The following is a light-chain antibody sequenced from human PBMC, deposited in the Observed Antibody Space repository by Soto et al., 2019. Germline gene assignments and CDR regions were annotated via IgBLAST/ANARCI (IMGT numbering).Light chain of an antibody. J-gene: IGKJ2*01. CDR1: QSVLYSSNNKNY. V-gene: IGKV4-1*01. Sequence: DIVMTQSPDSLAVSLGERATINCKSSQSVLYSSNNKNYLAWYQQKPGQPPKLLIYWASTRESGVPDRFSGSGSGTDFTLTISSLQAEDVAVYYCQHLKYYPYTFGRGTKLEI. CDR3: QHLKYYPYT. CDR2: WAS.